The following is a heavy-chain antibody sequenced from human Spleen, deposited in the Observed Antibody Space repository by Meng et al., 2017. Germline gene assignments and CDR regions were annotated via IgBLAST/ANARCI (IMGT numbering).Heavy chain of an antibody. CDR2: INHSGST. Sequence: VQPQPWGAGLLKPSETLSLTCVVSGGSFSDYYWSWIRRPPGKGLEWIGEINHSGSTNYNPSLESRATISVDTSQNNLSLKLSSVTAADSAVYYCARGPTTMAHDFDYWGQGTLVTVSS. CDR3: ARGPTTMAHDFDY. V-gene: IGHV4-34*01. D-gene: IGHD4-11*01. J-gene: IGHJ4*02. CDR1: GGSFSDYY.